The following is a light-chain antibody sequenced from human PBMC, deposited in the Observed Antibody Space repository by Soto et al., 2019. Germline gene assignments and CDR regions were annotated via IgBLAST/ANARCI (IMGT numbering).Light chain of an antibody. Sequence: DIVMTQSPDSLALSLCERSTINCKSSQSVLYSSNNKNYLAWYQQKPGQPPKLLIYWASTRESGVPDRFSGSGSGTDFTLTISSLQAEDVAVYYCQQYYSTPPTFGQGTKVDIK. CDR2: WAS. CDR1: QSVLYSSNNKNY. V-gene: IGKV4-1*01. CDR3: QQYYSTPPT. J-gene: IGKJ1*01.